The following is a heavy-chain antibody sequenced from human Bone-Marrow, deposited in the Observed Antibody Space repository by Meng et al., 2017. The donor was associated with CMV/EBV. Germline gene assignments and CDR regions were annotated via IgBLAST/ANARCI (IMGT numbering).Heavy chain of an antibody. Sequence: SETLSLTCTVSDGSISSYYWSWIRQPPGKGLEWIGYIYYSGSTNYNPSLKSRVTISVDTSKNQFSLKLSSVSAADTAVYYCARYRNSGSTKGFDYWGQGQLVTVSS. CDR2: IYYSGST. D-gene: IGHD1-26*01. J-gene: IGHJ4*02. V-gene: IGHV4-59*01. CDR1: DGSISSYY. CDR3: ARYRNSGSTKGFDY.